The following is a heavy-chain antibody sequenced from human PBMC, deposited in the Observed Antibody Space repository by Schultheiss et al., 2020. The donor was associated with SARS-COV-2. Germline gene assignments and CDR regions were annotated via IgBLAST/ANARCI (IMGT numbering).Heavy chain of an antibody. J-gene: IGHJ4*02. V-gene: IGHV4-34*01. CDR2: INHSGST. CDR3: ARHPRELGVPAATYYFDY. Sequence: SETLSLTCTVSGGSISSYYWSWIRQPPGKGLEWIGEINHSGSTNYNPSLKSRVTISVDTSKNQFSLKLSSVTAADTAVYYCARHPRELGVPAATYYFDYWGQGTLVTVSS. CDR1: GGSISSYY. D-gene: IGHD2-2*01.